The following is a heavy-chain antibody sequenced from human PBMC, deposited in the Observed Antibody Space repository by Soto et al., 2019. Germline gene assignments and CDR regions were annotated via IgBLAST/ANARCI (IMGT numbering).Heavy chain of an antibody. Sequence: SEPLSVTCTVSDGSFSSCNYYCILIRHPPGKGLEWIGYLYYIGRLNYNPSLRSRVTISPDTSKNQFSLKLSSVTAADTAVYYCARDPGYDSSGYFVDYWGQGILVTVSS. V-gene: IGHV4-61*01. J-gene: IGHJ4*02. CDR1: DGSFSSCNYY. CDR3: ARDPGYDSSGYFVDY. D-gene: IGHD3-22*01. CDR2: LYYIGRL.